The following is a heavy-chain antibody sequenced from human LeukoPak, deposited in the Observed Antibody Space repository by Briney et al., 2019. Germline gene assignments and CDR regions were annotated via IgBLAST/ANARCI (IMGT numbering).Heavy chain of an antibody. Sequence: SEALSLTCTVSGGSISSYYWSWIRQHPGKGLEWIGYIYYSGSTYYNPSLRSRVTILRDTSKNQFSLKLSSVTAADTAVYYCARGLYSSREYAYWGQGTLVTVSS. J-gene: IGHJ4*02. CDR3: ARGLYSSREYAY. CDR1: GGSISSYY. V-gene: IGHV4-59*12. CDR2: IYYSGST. D-gene: IGHD2/OR15-2a*01.